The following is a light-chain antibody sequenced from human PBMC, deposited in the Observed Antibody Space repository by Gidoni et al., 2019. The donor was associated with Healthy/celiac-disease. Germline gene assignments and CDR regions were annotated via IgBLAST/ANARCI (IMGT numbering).Light chain of an antibody. CDR1: QSVSSSY. Sequence: EIVLTQSPGTLSLSPGERATPSCRASQSVSSSYLAWYQHKPGQAPRLLIYGASSRATGIPDRFSGSGSGTDFTLTISRLEPEDFAVYYCQQYGSSPLTFXGXTKVEIK. CDR2: GAS. J-gene: IGKJ4*01. V-gene: IGKV3-20*01. CDR3: QQYGSSPLT.